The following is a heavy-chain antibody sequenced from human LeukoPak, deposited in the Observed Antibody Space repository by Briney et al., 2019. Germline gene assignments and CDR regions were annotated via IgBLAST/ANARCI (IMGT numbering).Heavy chain of an antibody. CDR1: GGSISSGDYY. J-gene: IGHJ4*02. CDR2: IYYSGST. CDR3: ARSLGSGSGYYRPGGYYFDY. Sequence: MASETLSLTCTVSGGSISSGDYYWSWIRQPPGKGLEWIGYIYYSGSTYYNPSLKSRVTISVDTSKNQFSLKLSSVTAADTAVYYCARSLGSGSGYYRPGGYYFDYWGQGTLVTVSS. V-gene: IGHV4-30-4*01. D-gene: IGHD3-22*01.